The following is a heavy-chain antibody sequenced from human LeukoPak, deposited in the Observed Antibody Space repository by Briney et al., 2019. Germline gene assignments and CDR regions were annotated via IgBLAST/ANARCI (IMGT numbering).Heavy chain of an antibody. J-gene: IGHJ4*02. CDR2: IFFSVST. D-gene: IGHD6-6*01. Sequence: PSETLSLTCTVSGGSISSYYRSWIRQPPGKLLQWIGYIFFSVSTNYNPSFKHLVTISVDKSMNELWLMLSSVTAADTAVYYCARSSGVATVAARKFDYWGQGTLVTVSS. V-gene: IGHV4-59*01. CDR1: GGSISSYY. CDR3: ARSSGVATVAARKFDY.